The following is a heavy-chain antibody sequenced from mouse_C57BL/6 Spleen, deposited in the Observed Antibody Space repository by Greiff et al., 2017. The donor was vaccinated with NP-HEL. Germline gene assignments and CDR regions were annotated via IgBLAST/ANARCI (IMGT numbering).Heavy chain of an antibody. CDR1: GFTFSDYY. D-gene: IGHD4-1*01. CDR3: ARGTGTYDY. Sequence: EVMLVESEGGLVQPGSSMKLSCTASGFTFSDYYMAWVRQVPEKGLEWVANIKYDGSSTYYLDSLKSRFIISRDNAKNILYLQMSSLKSEDTATYYCARGTGTYDYWGQGTTLTVSS. J-gene: IGHJ2*01. CDR2: IKYDGSST. V-gene: IGHV5-16*01.